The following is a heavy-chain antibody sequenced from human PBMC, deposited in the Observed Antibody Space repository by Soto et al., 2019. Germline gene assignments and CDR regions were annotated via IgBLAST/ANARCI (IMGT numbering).Heavy chain of an antibody. Sequence: QVQLQESGPGLVRPSETLSLTCTVSGGSVSSGDYYWSWIRQPPGRGLEWIGYVYNSGSTNYNPSHMSRVSIAVDTAKNQFSLKLSSVTAADTAVYDCARIPVDTYMIYWSDPWGQGTLVIVSS. D-gene: IGHD3-16*01. CDR2: VYNSGST. CDR1: GGSVSSGDYY. V-gene: IGHV4-61*08. CDR3: ARIPVDTYMIYWSDP. J-gene: IGHJ5*02.